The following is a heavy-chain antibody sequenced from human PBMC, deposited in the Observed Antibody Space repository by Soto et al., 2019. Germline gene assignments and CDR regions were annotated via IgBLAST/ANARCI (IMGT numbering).Heavy chain of an antibody. J-gene: IGHJ4*02. CDR2: IYYSGST. V-gene: IGHV4-59*01. Sequence: PSETLSLTCTVSGGSISSYYWSWIRQPPGKGLEWIGYIYYSGSTNYNPSLKSRVTISVDTSKNQFSLKLSSVTAADTAVYYCAAITMVRGVIPPSLDYWGQGTLVTVSS. CDR3: AAITMVRGVIPPSLDY. D-gene: IGHD3-10*01. CDR1: GGSISSYY.